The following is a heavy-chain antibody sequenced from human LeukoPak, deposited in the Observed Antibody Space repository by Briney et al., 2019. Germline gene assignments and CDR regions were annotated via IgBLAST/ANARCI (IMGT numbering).Heavy chain of an antibody. CDR1: GFTVSSNY. Sequence: GGSLRLSCAASGFTVSSNYMSWVRQAPGKGLEWVSVIYSGGSTYYADSVKGRFTISRDNSKNTLYLQMNSLRAEDTAVYYCAISHGSYPFDYWGQGTLVTVSS. V-gene: IGHV3-66*01. CDR3: AISHGSYPFDY. J-gene: IGHJ4*02. D-gene: IGHD1-26*01. CDR2: IYSGGST.